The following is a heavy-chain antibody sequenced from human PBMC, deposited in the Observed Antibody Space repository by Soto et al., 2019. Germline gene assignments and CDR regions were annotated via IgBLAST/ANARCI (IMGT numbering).Heavy chain of an antibody. J-gene: IGHJ5*02. CDR3: ARARRWFDP. CDR2: MNPNSGTT. V-gene: IGHV1-8*01. Sequence: VKKPGASVKVXXKASGYTXXXYDINWVRQATGQGLGWMGWMNPNSGTTGYAQKFQGRVTMNRNTSISTAYMELSSLRSEDTAVYYCARARRWFDPWGQGTLVTVSS. CDR1: GYTXXXYD.